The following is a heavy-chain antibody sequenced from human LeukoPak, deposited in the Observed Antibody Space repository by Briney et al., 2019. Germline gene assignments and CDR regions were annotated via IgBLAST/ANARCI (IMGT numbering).Heavy chain of an antibody. J-gene: IGHJ4*02. CDR3: SRKMGAFDY. Sequence: SQTLSLTCAISGDSVSIYGAAWNWIRQSPSRGLEWLGGTYFTSMFYSHYAAFVKPPITISPHTSKNQVSLQLNSVTPEDTAIYYCSRKMGAFDYWGQGTLVTVSS. D-gene: IGHD1-26*01. V-gene: IGHV6-1*01. CDR1: GDSVSIYGAA. CDR2: TYFTSMFYS.